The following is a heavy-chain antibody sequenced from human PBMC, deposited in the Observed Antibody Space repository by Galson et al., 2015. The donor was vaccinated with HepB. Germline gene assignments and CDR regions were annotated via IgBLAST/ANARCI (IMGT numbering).Heavy chain of an antibody. D-gene: IGHD3-22*01. CDR3: ARTSYYYDSSGYLPYYYYGMDV. V-gene: IGHV2-70*11. CDR1: GFSLSTSGMC. Sequence: PALVKPTQTLTLTCTFSGFSLSTSGMCVSWIRQPPGKALEWLARIDWDDDKYYSTSLKTRLTISKDTSKNQVVLTMTNMDPVDTATYYCARTSYYYDSSGYLPYYYYGMDVWGQGTTVTVSS. CDR2: IDWDDDK. J-gene: IGHJ6*02.